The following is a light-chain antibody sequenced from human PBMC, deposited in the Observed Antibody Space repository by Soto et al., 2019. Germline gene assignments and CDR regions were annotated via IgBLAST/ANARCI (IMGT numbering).Light chain of an antibody. CDR3: CSYTSSSTLVV. CDR2: EVS. J-gene: IGLJ2*01. Sequence: QSALTQPASVSGSPGQSITISCTGTSSDIGGYKYVSWYQQHPGKAPKLMIYEVSNRPSGVSNRFSGSKSGNTASLTISGLQAEDEADYYCCSYTSSSTLVVFGGGTKVTVL. CDR1: SSDIGGYKY. V-gene: IGLV2-14*01.